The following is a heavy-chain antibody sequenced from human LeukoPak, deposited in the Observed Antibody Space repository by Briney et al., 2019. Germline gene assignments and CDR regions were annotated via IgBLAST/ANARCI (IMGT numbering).Heavy chain of an antibody. CDR3: ASLRRGVGGGSWYFDL. Sequence: PGGSLRLSCAASGFTFSSYSMNWVRQAPGKGLEWVSSISSSSSYIYYADSVKGRFTISRDNAKNSLYLQMNSLRAEDTAVYYCASLRRGVGGGSWYFDLWGRGTLVTVSS. J-gene: IGHJ2*01. CDR2: ISSSSSYI. CDR1: GFTFSSYS. D-gene: IGHD5/OR15-5a*01. V-gene: IGHV3-21*01.